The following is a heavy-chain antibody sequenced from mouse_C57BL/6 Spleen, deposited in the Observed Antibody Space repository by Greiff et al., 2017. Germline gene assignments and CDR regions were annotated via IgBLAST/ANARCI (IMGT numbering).Heavy chain of an antibody. Sequence: LQLVESGAELAKPGASVKLSCKASGYTFTSYWMHWVKQRPGQGLEWIGYINPSSGYTKYNQKFKDKATLTADKSSSTAYMQLSSLTYEDSAVYYCARGYYRNYVGFAYWGQGTLVTVSA. J-gene: IGHJ3*01. CDR2: INPSSGYT. V-gene: IGHV1-7*01. D-gene: IGHD2-5*01. CDR3: ARGYYRNYVGFAY. CDR1: GYTFTSYW.